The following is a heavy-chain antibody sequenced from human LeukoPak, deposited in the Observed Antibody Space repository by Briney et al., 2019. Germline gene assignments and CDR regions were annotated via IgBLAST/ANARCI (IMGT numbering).Heavy chain of an antibody. J-gene: IGHJ4*02. CDR3: ARDVRPDY. CDR1: GFTFGSYW. D-gene: IGHD6-6*01. Sequence: GGSLRLSCVASGFTFGSYWMSWVRQAPGEGLEWVANIKQDGTEKYYMDSVKGRFSISRDNAKNSLYLQMNALRAEDTAVYYCARDVRPDYWGQGTLVTVST. V-gene: IGHV3-7*04. CDR2: IKQDGTEK.